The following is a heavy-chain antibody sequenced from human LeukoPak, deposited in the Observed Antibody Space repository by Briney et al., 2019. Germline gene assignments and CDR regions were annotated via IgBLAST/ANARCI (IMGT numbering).Heavy chain of an antibody. D-gene: IGHD3-10*01. J-gene: IGHJ4*02. V-gene: IGHV3-21*04. Sequence: PGGSLRLSCAASRFTFSSYSMNWVRQAPGEGLEWVSSISRSSSYIYYADSVKGRFTISRDNSKNSLYLQMNSLRTEDTALYYCAKGVYGSGSYLDYWGQGTLVTVSS. CDR3: AKGVYGSGSYLDY. CDR2: ISRSSSYI. CDR1: RFTFSSYS.